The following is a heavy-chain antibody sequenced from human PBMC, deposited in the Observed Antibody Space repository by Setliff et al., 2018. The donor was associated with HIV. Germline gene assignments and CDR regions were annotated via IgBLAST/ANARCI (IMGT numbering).Heavy chain of an antibody. Sequence: PGGSLRLSCAASGFTFSSYSMNWVRQAPGKGLEWVSSISSSSSYIYYADSVKGRFTISRDNAKNSLYLQMNSLRAEDTAVYYCAREWDTDMAHLDYWGQGTMVTVSS. CDR2: ISSSSSYI. CDR3: AREWDTDMAHLDY. V-gene: IGHV3-21*01. CDR1: GFTFSSYS. J-gene: IGHJ4*02. D-gene: IGHD5-18*01.